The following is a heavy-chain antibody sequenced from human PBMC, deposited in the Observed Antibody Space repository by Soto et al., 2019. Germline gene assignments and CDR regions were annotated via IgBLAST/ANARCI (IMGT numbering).Heavy chain of an antibody. Sequence: PGGSLRLSCAASGFTFSSYWMSWVRQAPGKGLEWVANIKQDGSEKYYVDSVKGRFTISRDNAKNSLYLQMNSLRAEDTAVYYCARDRVAAAGIRYYYYGMDVWGQGTTVTVSS. CDR2: IKQDGSEK. V-gene: IGHV3-7*04. J-gene: IGHJ6*02. CDR3: ARDRVAAAGIRYYYYGMDV. D-gene: IGHD6-13*01. CDR1: GFTFSSYW.